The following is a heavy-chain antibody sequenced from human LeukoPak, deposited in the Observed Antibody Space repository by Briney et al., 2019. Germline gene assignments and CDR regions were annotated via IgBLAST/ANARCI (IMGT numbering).Heavy chain of an antibody. CDR2: IYYSGST. V-gene: IGHV4-59*08. D-gene: IGHD2-2*01. J-gene: IGHJ4*02. CDR3: ARHLPGLAHQSSN. CDR1: GGSISSYY. Sequence: SGTLCLTCTVSGGSISSYYWSWIRQPPGKGLEWIGYIYYSGSTNYNPSLESRVTISVDTSKNQFSLKLSSVTAGDTAVYYCARHLPGLAHQSSNWGQGTLVTVSS.